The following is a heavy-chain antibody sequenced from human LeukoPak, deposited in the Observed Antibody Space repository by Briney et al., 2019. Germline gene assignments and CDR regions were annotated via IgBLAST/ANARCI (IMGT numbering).Heavy chain of an antibody. J-gene: IGHJ4*02. CDR1: GFTFSSYA. D-gene: IGHD3-22*01. Sequence: PGGSLRLSCAASGFTFSSYAMHWVRQAPGKGLEWVAVISYDGSNKYYADSVKGRFTLSRDNSKNTLYLQMNSLRAEDTAVYYCARDRSEYYYDSSGYTFDYWGQGTLVTVSS. CDR3: ARDRSEYYYDSSGYTFDY. V-gene: IGHV3-30-3*01. CDR2: ISYDGSNK.